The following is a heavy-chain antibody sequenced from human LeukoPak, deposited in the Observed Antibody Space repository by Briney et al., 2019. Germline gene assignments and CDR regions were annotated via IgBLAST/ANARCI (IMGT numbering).Heavy chain of an antibody. CDR2: IIPILGIA. V-gene: IGHV1-69*04. CDR1: GGTFSSYA. CDR3: AREEAVSGWQTPSLFYYYGMDV. J-gene: IGHJ6*02. Sequence: GASVKVSCKASGGTFSSYAISWVRQAPGQGLEWMGRIIPILGIANYAQKFQGRVTITADKSTSTAYMELSSLRSEDTAVYYCAREEAVSGWQTPSLFYYYGMDVWGQGTTVTVSS. D-gene: IGHD6-19*01.